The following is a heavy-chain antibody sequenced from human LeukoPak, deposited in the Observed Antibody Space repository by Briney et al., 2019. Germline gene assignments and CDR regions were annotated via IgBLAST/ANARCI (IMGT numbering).Heavy chain of an antibody. CDR2: IYSGGST. D-gene: IGHD3-10*01. V-gene: IGHV3-66*01. J-gene: IGHJ4*02. CDR3: ARVGSGSYGHH. Sequence: GGSLRLSCAASGFTVSSNYMSWVRQAPGKGLEWVSVIYSGGSTYYADSVKGRFTISRDNSKNTLYLQMNSLRAEDTAVYYCARVGSGSYGHHWGQGTLVTVSS. CDR1: GFTVSSNY.